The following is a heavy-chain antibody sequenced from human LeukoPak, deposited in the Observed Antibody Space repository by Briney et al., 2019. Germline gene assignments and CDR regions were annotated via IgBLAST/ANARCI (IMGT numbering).Heavy chain of an antibody. CDR3: ARADFSGSYYYYYYYMDV. D-gene: IGHD1-26*01. J-gene: IGHJ6*03. V-gene: IGHV4-38-2*02. CDR2: IYHSGST. Sequence: SETLSLTCTVSGYSISSGYYWGWIRQPPGKGLEWIGSIYHSGSTYYNPSLKSRVTISVDTSKTQFSLKLSSVTAADTAVYYCARADFSGSYYYYYYYMDVWGKGTTVTVSS. CDR1: GYSISSGYY.